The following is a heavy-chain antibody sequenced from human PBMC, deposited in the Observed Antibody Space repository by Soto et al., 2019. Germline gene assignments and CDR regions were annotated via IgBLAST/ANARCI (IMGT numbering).Heavy chain of an antibody. V-gene: IGHV4-39*01. D-gene: IGHD4-4*01. CDR3: ARHHPLVETTVTSASYYYGMDV. J-gene: IGHJ6*02. CDR2: IYYSGST. Sequence: QLQLQESGPGLVKPSETLSLTCTVSGGSISSSSYYWGWIRQPPGKGLEWIGSIYYSGSTYYNPSLKSRVTISVDTSKNQFSLKLSSVTAADTAVYYCARHHPLVETTVTSASYYYGMDVWGQGTTVTVSS. CDR1: GGSISSSSYY.